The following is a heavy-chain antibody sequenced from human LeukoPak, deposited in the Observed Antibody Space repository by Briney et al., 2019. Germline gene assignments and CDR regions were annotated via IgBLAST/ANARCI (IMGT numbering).Heavy chain of an antibody. D-gene: IGHD3-22*01. Sequence: GGSLRLSCAASGFTFSSYWMHWVRQAPGKGLVWVSRINSDGSSTSYADSVKGRFTISRDNAKNTLYLQMNSLRAEDTAVYYCAKVITMTKRGYDALDIWGQGTMVTVSS. CDR1: GFTFSSYW. CDR3: AKVITMTKRGYDALDI. V-gene: IGHV3-74*01. J-gene: IGHJ3*02. CDR2: INSDGSST.